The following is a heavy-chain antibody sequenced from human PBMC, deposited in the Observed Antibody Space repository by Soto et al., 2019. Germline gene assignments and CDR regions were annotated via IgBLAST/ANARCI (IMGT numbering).Heavy chain of an antibody. D-gene: IGHD5-18*01. Sequence: PSETLSRTCVVYGGSLSGIYWTWVRQPPGKGLEWIGEVNHSGSTNYSPSLESRVTISLDTSNNQFSLKLSSVTAVDTAVYYCAKGPGYSFGYSVYYYYYGMDVWGQGTTVTVSS. CDR1: GGSLSGIY. CDR2: VNHSGST. CDR3: AKGPGYSFGYSVYYYYYGMDV. J-gene: IGHJ6*02. V-gene: IGHV4-34*01.